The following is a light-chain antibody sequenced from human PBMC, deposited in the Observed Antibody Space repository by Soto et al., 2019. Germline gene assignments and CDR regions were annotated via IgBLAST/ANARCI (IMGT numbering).Light chain of an antibody. Sequence: QSVLTQPASVSGSPGQSITISCTGTSSDVGGYNYVSWYQQYPGKAPKVMIYEVTNRPSGVSNRFSGSKSGNTASLTISGLQAEDEADYYCASWDNTLSGVVFGGGTKVTVL. CDR1: SSDVGGYNY. CDR3: ASWDNTLSGVV. CDR2: EVT. J-gene: IGLJ2*01. V-gene: IGLV2-14*01.